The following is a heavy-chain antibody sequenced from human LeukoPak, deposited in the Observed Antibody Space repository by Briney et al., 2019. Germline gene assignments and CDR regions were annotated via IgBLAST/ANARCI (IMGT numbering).Heavy chain of an antibody. Sequence: ASVKVSCKASGGTFSSYAISWVRQAPGQGLEWTGGIIPIFGTANYAQKFQGRVTITADESTSTAYMELSSLRSEDTAVYYCATTVTTMGTYYYYMDVWGEGTTVTVSS. CDR2: IIPIFGTA. J-gene: IGHJ6*03. CDR3: ATTVTTMGTYYYYMDV. CDR1: GGTFSSYA. D-gene: IGHD4-17*01. V-gene: IGHV1-69*13.